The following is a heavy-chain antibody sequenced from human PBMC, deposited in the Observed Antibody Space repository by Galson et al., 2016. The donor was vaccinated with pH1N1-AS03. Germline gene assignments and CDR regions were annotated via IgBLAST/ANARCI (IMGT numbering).Heavy chain of an antibody. CDR3: ARGSGSPHWFDP. CDR1: GFTFNIYA. J-gene: IGHJ5*02. V-gene: IGHV3-23*01. D-gene: IGHD3-3*01. CDR2: VGGIDASL. Sequence: SLRLSCAASGFTFNIYAMHWVRQTPGKGLEWVSGVGGIDASLYCAESVKGRFTVSRDNSKNTLYLQMNSLRAEDTAVYYCARGSGSPHWFDPWGQGTLVTVSS.